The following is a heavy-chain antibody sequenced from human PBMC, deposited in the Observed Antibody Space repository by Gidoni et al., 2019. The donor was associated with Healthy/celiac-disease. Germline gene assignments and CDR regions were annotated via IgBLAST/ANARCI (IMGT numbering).Heavy chain of an antibody. CDR3: ARAGIAARPDAFDI. Sequence: QVQLQQWGAGLLKPSETLSLTCAVYGGSFSGYYWSWIRQPPGKGLEWIGEINHSGSTNYNPSLKSRVTISVDTSKNQFSLKLSSVTAADTAVYYCARAGIAARPDAFDIWGQGTMVTVLS. J-gene: IGHJ3*02. CDR1: GGSFSGYY. V-gene: IGHV4-34*01. D-gene: IGHD6-13*01. CDR2: INHSGST.